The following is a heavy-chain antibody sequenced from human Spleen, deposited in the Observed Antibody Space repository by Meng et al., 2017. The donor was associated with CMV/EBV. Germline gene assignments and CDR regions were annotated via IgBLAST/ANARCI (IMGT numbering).Heavy chain of an antibody. Sequence: SETLSLTCAVYGGSFSGYYWSWIRQPPGKGLEWIGYIYYSGSTNYNPSLKSRVTISVDTSKNQFSLKLSSVTAADTAVYYCARDVAASYYFDYWGQGTPVTVSS. CDR3: ARDVAASYYFDY. V-gene: IGHV4-59*01. CDR1: GGSFSGYY. J-gene: IGHJ4*02. CDR2: IYYSGST. D-gene: IGHD2-21*01.